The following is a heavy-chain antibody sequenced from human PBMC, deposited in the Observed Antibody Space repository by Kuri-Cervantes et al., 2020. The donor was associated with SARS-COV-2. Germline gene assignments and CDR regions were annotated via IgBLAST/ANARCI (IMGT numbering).Heavy chain of an antibody. J-gene: IGHJ2*01. CDR3: ARSSNPLVRGLFITTRYYFNL. D-gene: IGHD3-10*01. CDR2: IDWDDDK. V-gene: IGHV2-70*12. CDR1: GFSLSTSGMR. Sequence: SGPTLVKPTQTLTLTCTFSGFSLSTSGMRVSWIRQPPGKALEWLARIDWDDDKYCSTSLKTRLTISKATSKNQVVLTMTNMDPVDTATYYCARSSNPLVRGLFITTRYYFNLWGRGTLVTVSS.